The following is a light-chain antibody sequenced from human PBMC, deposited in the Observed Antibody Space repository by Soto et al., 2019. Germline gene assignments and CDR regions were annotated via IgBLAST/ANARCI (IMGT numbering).Light chain of an antibody. J-gene: IGKJ1*01. CDR1: QSVSSSY. Sequence: EIVLTQSPGTLSLSPGERATLSCRASQSVSSSYFAWYQQRFGQAPRLLIYGASSRATGIPDRFSGSGSGTDFPLTISRLEPEDFAVYYCQQYGSSSWTFGQGTKV. CDR3: QQYGSSSWT. CDR2: GAS. V-gene: IGKV3-20*01.